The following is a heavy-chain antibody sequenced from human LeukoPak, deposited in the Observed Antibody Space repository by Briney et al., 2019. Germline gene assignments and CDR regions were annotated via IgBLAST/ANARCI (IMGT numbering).Heavy chain of an antibody. D-gene: IGHD6-13*01. CDR2: IIPMFGTA. J-gene: IGHJ6*03. CDR1: GYTFTSYY. Sequence: SVKVSCKASGYTFTSYYMHWVRQTPGQGLEWMGGIIPMFGTANYAQKFQDRVTITADKSTSTAYMELSSLRSEDTAVYYCARVVGLTGYSSTWYSGYYYYMDVWGKGTTVTVSS. V-gene: IGHV1-69*06. CDR3: ARVVGLTGYSSTWYSGYYYYMDV.